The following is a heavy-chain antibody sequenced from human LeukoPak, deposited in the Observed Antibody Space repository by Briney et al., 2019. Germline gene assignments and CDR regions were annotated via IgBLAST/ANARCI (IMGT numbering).Heavy chain of an antibody. J-gene: IGHJ4*02. D-gene: IGHD1-20*01. V-gene: IGHV4-59*01. CDR2: IYYSGST. Sequence: SETLSLTCTVSGGSISSYYWSWIRQPPGKGLEWIGYIYYSGSTNYNPSLKSRVTISVDTSMNQFSLKLSSVTAADTAVYYCARGNWNDVFDYWGQGTLVTVSS. CDR1: GGSISSYY. CDR3: ARGNWNDVFDY.